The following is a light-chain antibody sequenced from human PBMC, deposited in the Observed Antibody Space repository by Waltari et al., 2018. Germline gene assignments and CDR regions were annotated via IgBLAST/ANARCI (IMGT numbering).Light chain of an antibody. CDR3: QQYNNWPPTYT. J-gene: IGKJ2*01. V-gene: IGKV3-15*01. Sequence: EIVMTQSPATLSVSPGERATLSCRARQTISSNLAWYQQKPGQAPRLLIYSASTRATGIPARFSGSGSGTEFTLTISSLQSEDFAVYYCQQYNNWPPTYTFGQGTKLDIK. CDR2: SAS. CDR1: QTISSN.